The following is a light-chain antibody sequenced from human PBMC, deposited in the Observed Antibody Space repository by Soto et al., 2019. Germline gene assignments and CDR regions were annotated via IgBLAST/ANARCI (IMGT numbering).Light chain of an antibody. V-gene: IGLV2-14*01. CDR1: SSDVGGYNY. CDR2: EVS. Sequence: QSALTQPASVSGSPGQSITISCTGTSSDVGGYNYVSWYQQHPGKAPKLMIYEVSDRPSGVSNRFSGSKSGNTASLTISGLQAEDEADYYGSSYTITSTYVVGTWTKVTVL. CDR3: SSYTITSTYV. J-gene: IGLJ1*01.